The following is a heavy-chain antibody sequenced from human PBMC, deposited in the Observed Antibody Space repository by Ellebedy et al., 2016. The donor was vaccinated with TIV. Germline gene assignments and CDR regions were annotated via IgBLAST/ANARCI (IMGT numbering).Heavy chain of an antibody. J-gene: IGHJ4*02. D-gene: IGHD1-26*01. CDR3: ARDFSGSYWGSYFDY. V-gene: IGHV3-30*04. Sequence: DSVKGRFTISRDNSKNTLYVQMNSLRAEDTAAYYCARDFSGSYWGSYFDYWGQGTLVTVSS.